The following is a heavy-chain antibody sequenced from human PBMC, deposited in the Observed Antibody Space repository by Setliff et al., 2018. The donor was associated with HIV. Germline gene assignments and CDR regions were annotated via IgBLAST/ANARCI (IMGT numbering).Heavy chain of an antibody. CDR1: GGSVNSYH. Sequence: PSETLSLTCSVSGGSVNSYHWSWIRQPPGKGLEWIGYIYKSGTTNYSPSLKGRVTISAGPSKNQFSLKLTSVTAADTAVYYCGRLSETAMASFDSWGQGILVTVSS. CDR2: IYKSGTT. D-gene: IGHD2-21*02. V-gene: IGHV4-59*08. CDR3: GRLSETAMASFDS. J-gene: IGHJ4*02.